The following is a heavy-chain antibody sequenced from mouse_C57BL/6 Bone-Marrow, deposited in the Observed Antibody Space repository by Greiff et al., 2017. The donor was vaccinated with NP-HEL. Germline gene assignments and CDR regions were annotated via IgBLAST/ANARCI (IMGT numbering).Heavy chain of an antibody. V-gene: IGHV1-81*01. CDR2: IYPRSGNT. J-gene: IGHJ4*01. CDR3: ARSYYDPYYYAMDY. CDR1: GYTFTSYG. Sequence: QVQLQQSGAELARPGASVKLSCKASGYTFTSYGISWVKQRTGQGLEWIGEIYPRSGNTYYNEKFKGKATLTADKSSSTAYMELRSLTSEDSAVYFYARSYYDPYYYAMDYWGQGTSVTVSS. D-gene: IGHD2-4*01.